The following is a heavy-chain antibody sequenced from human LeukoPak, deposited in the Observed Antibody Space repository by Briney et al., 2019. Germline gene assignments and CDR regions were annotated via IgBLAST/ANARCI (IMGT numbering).Heavy chain of an antibody. CDR3: AALLGYCSSTGCYSTFDY. CDR1: GGSISSYY. Sequence: PSETLSLTCTVSGGSISSYYWSWIRQPPGKGLEWIGYIYYSGSTNYNPSLKSRVTISVDTSKNQFSLKLSSVTAADTAVYYCAALLGYCSSTGCYSTFDYWGQGTLVTVSS. CDR2: IYYSGST. D-gene: IGHD2-2*01. V-gene: IGHV4-59*08. J-gene: IGHJ4*02.